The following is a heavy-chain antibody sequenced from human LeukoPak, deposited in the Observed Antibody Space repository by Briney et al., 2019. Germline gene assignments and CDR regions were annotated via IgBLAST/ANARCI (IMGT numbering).Heavy chain of an antibody. Sequence: GGSLRLSCAASGFTFSSYAMHWVRQAPGKGLEWVAVISYDGSNKYYADSVKDRFTISRDNSKNTLYLQMNSLRAEDTAVYYCARGTGQQYNLDYWGQGTLVTVSS. CDR2: ISYDGSNK. J-gene: IGHJ4*02. D-gene: IGHD2-8*02. V-gene: IGHV3-30-3*01. CDR1: GFTFSSYA. CDR3: ARGTGQQYNLDY.